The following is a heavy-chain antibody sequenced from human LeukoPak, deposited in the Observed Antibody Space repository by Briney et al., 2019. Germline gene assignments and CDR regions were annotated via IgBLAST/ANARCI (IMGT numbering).Heavy chain of an antibody. D-gene: IGHD6-13*01. CDR1: GFTFSSYW. CDR2: INTDGSST. J-gene: IGHJ4*02. Sequence: GGSLRLSCAASGFTFSSYWMHWVRQAPGKGLVWVSRINTDGSSTSYADSVKGRFTISRDNAKNSLYLQMNSLRAEDTALYYCAKDRESSSWYFPDYWGQGTLVTVSS. CDR3: AKDRESSSWYFPDY. V-gene: IGHV3-74*01.